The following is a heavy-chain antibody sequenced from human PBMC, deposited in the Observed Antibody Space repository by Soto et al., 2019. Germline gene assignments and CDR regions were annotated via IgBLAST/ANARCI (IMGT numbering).Heavy chain of an antibody. CDR1: GYSFTSYW. CDR3: ASQLYYYDSSGPPPGWFDP. J-gene: IGHJ5*02. D-gene: IGHD3-22*01. V-gene: IGHV5-10-1*01. CDR2: IDPSDSYT. Sequence: ECLKLAFKGCGYSFTSYWIVCVRQMPGKGLEWMGRIDPSDSYTNYSPSFQGHVTISADKSISTAYLQWSRRKASDTAMYYCASQLYYYDSSGPPPGWFDPWGQGTLVTVSS.